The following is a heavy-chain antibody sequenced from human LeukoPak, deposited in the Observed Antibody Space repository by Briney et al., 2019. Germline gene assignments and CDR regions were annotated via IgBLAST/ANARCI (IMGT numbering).Heavy chain of an antibody. V-gene: IGHV4-34*01. D-gene: IGHD1-26*01. J-gene: IGHJ4*02. CDR2: INHSGST. Sequence: SETLSLTCAVHGGSFSGYYWSWIRQPPGKGLEWIGEINHSGSTNYNPSLKSRVTISVDTSKNQFSLKLSSVTAADTAVYYCAKDIVGAPSYWGQGTLVTVSS. CDR1: GGSFSGYY. CDR3: AKDIVGAPSY.